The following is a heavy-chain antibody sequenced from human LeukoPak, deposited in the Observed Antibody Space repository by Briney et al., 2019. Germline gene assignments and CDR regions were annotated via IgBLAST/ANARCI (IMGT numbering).Heavy chain of an antibody. Sequence: ASVKVSCKASGYTFTSYYMHWMRQAPGQGLEWMGWINPKSGGTNYAQKFEARVTMTRDMSISTVYMELSRLRFDDKAVYYCARSPHILTGENFDYWGQGTRVTVSS. V-gene: IGHV1-2*02. CDR3: ARSPHILTGENFDY. J-gene: IGHJ4*02. D-gene: IGHD3-9*01. CDR1: GYTFTSYY. CDR2: INPKSGGT.